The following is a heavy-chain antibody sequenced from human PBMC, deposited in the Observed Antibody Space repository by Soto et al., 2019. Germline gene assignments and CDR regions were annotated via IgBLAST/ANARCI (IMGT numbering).Heavy chain of an antibody. Sequence: EVQLVESGGGLVKGGGSLRLSCAASGFTFSNSYMTWGRQTPGKGLEWVGRIKRKSDGETTDYAVPVKGRFTISRDDTKSMVYLQMNSLKTEDTAMYYCGTGSAFDIWGQGTMVTVSS. D-gene: IGHD7-27*01. CDR1: GFTFSNSY. CDR2: IKRKSDGETT. V-gene: IGHV3-15*01. J-gene: IGHJ3*02. CDR3: GTGSAFDI.